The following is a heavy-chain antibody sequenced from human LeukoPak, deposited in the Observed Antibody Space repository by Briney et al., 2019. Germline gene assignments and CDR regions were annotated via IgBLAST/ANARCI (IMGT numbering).Heavy chain of an antibody. V-gene: IGHV1-69*13. Sequence: GASVKVSCKASGYTFTSYYMHWVRQAPGQGLEWMGGIIPIFGTANYAQKFQGRVTITADESTSTAYMELSSLRSEDTAVYYCAITYSSSWYWFDPWGQGTLVTVSS. J-gene: IGHJ5*02. CDR3: AITYSSSWYWFDP. D-gene: IGHD6-13*01. CDR2: IIPIFGTA. CDR1: GYTFTSYY.